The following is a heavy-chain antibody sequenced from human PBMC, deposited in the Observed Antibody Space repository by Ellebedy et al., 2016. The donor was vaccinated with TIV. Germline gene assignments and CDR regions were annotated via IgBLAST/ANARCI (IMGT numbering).Heavy chain of an antibody. CDR2: ISATSNYI. CDR3: ARFSPCSSASCYFHFDF. V-gene: IGHV3-21*01. Sequence: GESLKISCAASGFNFRTHGMNWVRQAPGKGLEWVSSISATSNYIDYADSLKGRFTVSRDNAKNSLFLQMNSLRAEDTAVYYCARFSPCSSASCYFHFDFWGLGTLVTVSS. D-gene: IGHD2-2*01. CDR1: GFNFRTHG. J-gene: IGHJ4*02.